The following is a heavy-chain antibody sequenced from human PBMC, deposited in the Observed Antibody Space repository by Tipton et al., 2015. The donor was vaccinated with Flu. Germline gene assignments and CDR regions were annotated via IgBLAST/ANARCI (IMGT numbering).Heavy chain of an antibody. Sequence: GSLRLSCAASGFTFSSYAMSWVRQAPGKGLEWVSAISGSGGSTYYADSVKGRFTISRDNSKNTLYLQMNSLRAEDTAVYYCAKGSTRGYYYYYGMDVWGQGTTVTVSS. D-gene: IGHD1-1*01. CDR2: ISGSGGST. J-gene: IGHJ6*02. V-gene: IGHV3-23*01. CDR3: AKGSTRGYYYYYGMDV. CDR1: GFTFSSYA.